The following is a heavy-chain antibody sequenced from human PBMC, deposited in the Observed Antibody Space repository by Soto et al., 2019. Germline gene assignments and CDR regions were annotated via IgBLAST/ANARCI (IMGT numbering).Heavy chain of an antibody. D-gene: IGHD3-10*01. CDR1: GFTFSSYE. V-gene: IGHV3-48*03. J-gene: IGHJ6*02. Sequence: EVQLVESGGGLVQPGGSLRLSCAASGFTFSSYEMNWVRQAPGKGLEWVSYISSSGSTIYYADSVKGRFTISRDNAKNSLYLQMNSLRAEDTAVYYCAGGGLLLWFGESGMDVWGQGTTVTVSS. CDR2: ISSSGSTI. CDR3: AGGGLLLWFGESGMDV.